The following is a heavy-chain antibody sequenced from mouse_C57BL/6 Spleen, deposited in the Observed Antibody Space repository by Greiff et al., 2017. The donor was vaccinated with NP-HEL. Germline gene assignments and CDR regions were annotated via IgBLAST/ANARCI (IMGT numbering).Heavy chain of an antibody. CDR1: GYTFTSYW. Sequence: VQLQQPGAELVKPGASVKLSCKASGYTFTSYWMHWVKQRPGQGLEWIGMIHPNSGSTNYNEKFKSKATLTVDKSSSTAYMQLSSLTSEDSAVYYCARGDSNYEGAMDYWGQGTSVTVSS. CDR2: IHPNSGST. D-gene: IGHD2-5*01. CDR3: ARGDSNYEGAMDY. V-gene: IGHV1-64*01. J-gene: IGHJ4*01.